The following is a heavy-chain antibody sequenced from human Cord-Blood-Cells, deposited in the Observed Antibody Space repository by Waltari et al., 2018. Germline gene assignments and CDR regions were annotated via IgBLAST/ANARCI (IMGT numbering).Heavy chain of an antibody. Sequence: QVQLVQSGAEVKKPGSSVKVSCKASGGTFSSYAISWVRQAPGKGLEWMGWIIPICGTANCAQKFQGRLTITADKSTSTAYMELSSLRSEDTAVYYCARTPLAYNWNYVFDYWGQGTLVTVSS. J-gene: IGHJ4*02. CDR3: ARTPLAYNWNYVFDY. D-gene: IGHD1-7*01. CDR2: IIPICGTA. V-gene: IGHV1-69*06. CDR1: GGTFSSYA.